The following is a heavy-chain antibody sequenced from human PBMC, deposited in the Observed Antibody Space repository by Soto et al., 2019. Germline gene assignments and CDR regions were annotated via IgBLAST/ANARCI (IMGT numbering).Heavy chain of an antibody. J-gene: IGHJ5*02. V-gene: IGHV1-69*13. CDR3: AGALYYYDSSGYRVGFDP. CDR1: GGTFSSYA. D-gene: IGHD3-22*01. Sequence: GASVKVSCKASGGTFSSYAISWVRQAPGQGLEWMGGIIPIFGTANYAQKFQGRVTITADESTSTAYMELSSLRSEDTAVYYCAGALYYYDSSGYRVGFDPWGQGTLVTVS. CDR2: IIPIFGTA.